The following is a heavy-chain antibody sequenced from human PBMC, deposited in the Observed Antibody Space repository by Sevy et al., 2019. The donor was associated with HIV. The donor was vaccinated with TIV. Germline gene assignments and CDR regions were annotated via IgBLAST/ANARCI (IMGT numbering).Heavy chain of an antibody. D-gene: IGHD4-17*01. V-gene: IGHV4-59*01. CDR3: ARDSDSGLDY. CDR1: GGSLNSYY. J-gene: IGHJ4*02. CDR2: LFYTDST. Sequence: SETLSLTCTVSGGSLNSYYWSWSRQPPGKGLEWIGYLFYTDSTNYNPSLKSRVTISVDRSKNQFSLELRSVTAADTAVYYCARDSDSGLDYWGQGTLVTVSS.